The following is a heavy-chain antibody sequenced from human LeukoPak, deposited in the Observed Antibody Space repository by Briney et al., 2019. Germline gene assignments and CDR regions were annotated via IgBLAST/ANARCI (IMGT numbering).Heavy chain of an antibody. J-gene: IGHJ6*03. CDR1: VGSFSGYY. CDR2: INHSGST. D-gene: IGHD3-10*01. V-gene: IGHV4-34*01. Sequence: SSETLSLTCAVYVGSFSGYYWSWIRQPPGKGLEWIGEINHSGSTNYNSSLKSRVTISVDTSKNQLSLKLSSVTAADTAVYYCARGYYGSGSHCCHMDVWGKGTTITVS. CDR3: ARGYYGSGSHCCHMDV.